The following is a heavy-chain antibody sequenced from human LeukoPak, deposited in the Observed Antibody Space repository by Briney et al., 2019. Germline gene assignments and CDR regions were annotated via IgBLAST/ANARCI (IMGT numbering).Heavy chain of an antibody. CDR1: GGSVTSTYY. CDR3: ASSGSYSFHAFDI. Sequence: SETLSLTCTVSGGSVTSTYYWGWIRQPPGEGLEWIGNIYNSGNTYYNPSLKGRVTKSLDTSKNQFSLTLTSVTAADTAVYYCASSGSYSFHAFDIWGQGTMVTVSS. CDR2: IYNSGNT. J-gene: IGHJ3*02. D-gene: IGHD1-26*01. V-gene: IGHV4-39*07.